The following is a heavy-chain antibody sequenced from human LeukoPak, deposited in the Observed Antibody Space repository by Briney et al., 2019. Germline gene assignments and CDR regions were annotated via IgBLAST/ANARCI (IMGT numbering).Heavy chain of an antibody. V-gene: IGHV4-61*05. CDR1: GGSISSSSYY. Sequence: PSETLSLTCTVSGGSISSSSYYWGWIRQPPGKGLEWIGRIYTSGSTNYNPSLKSRVTMSVDTSKNQFSLKLSSVTAADTAVYYCARGTYYYDSSGYWFDPWGQGTLVTVSS. CDR3: ARGTYYYDSSGYWFDP. J-gene: IGHJ5*02. CDR2: IYTSGST. D-gene: IGHD3-22*01.